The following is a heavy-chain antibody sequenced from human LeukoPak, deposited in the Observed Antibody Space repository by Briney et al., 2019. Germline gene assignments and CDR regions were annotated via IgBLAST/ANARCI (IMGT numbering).Heavy chain of an antibody. D-gene: IGHD3-10*01. J-gene: IGHJ4*02. CDR3: AKDIGSYYDY. V-gene: IGHV3-23*01. Sequence: GGSLRLSCVASGFTFNNYAMTWVRQAPGKGLEWVSAISGSGYSTYYADSVKGRFTISRDNSKNTLYLEMNSLRAEDAAVYYCAKDIGSYYDYWGQGILVTVSS. CDR1: GFTFNNYA. CDR2: ISGSGYST.